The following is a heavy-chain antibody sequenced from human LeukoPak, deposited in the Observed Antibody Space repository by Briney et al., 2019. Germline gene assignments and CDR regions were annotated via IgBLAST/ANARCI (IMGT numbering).Heavy chain of an antibody. J-gene: IGHJ4*02. CDR1: GFTFTDYA. CDR3: AGSVKQQLIDY. CDR2: VSGSGQST. Sequence: GGSLRLSCAASGFTFTDYAMTWVRQALGQGLEWVSIVSGSGQSTDYADSVKGRFTISRDNSKNSLYLQMNSLRAEDTAVYYCAGSVKQQLIDYWGQGTLVTVSS. D-gene: IGHD6-13*01. V-gene: IGHV3-23*01.